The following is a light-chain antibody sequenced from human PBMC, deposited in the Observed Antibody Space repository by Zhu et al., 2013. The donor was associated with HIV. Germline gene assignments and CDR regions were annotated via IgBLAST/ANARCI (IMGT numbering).Light chain of an antibody. J-gene: IGLJ1*01. CDR2: EVR. Sequence: QSALTQPASVSGSPGQSITISCSGTSSDVGGYNYVSWYQHHPGKAPKLMVYEVRNRPSGVSNRFSGSKSGNTASLTISGLQAEDEAGYYCSSYTRSSTQVFGTGTKVTVL. CDR1: SSDVGGYNY. CDR3: SSYTRSSTQV. V-gene: IGLV2-14*01.